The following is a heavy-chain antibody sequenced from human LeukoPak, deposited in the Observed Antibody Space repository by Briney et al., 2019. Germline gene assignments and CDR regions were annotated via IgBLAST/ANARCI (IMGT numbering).Heavy chain of an antibody. CDR2: INHSGST. CDR1: GGSFSGYY. Sequence: PSETLSLTCAAYGGSFSGYYWSWIRQPPGKGLEWIGEINHSGSTNYNPSLKSRVTISVDTSKNQFSLKLSSVTAADTAVYYCARGYYYGSGSSKFDPWGQGTLVTVSS. J-gene: IGHJ5*02. CDR3: ARGYYYGSGSSKFDP. D-gene: IGHD3-10*01. V-gene: IGHV4-34*01.